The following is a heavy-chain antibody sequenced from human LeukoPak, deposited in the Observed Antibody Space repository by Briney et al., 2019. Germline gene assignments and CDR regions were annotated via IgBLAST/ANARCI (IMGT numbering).Heavy chain of an antibody. CDR2: IYYSGST. Sequence: SQTLSLTCTVSGGSISSGDYYWSWIRQPPGKGREWIGYIYYSGSTYYNPSLKSRVTISVDTSKNQFSLKLSSVTAADTAVYYCARGGWLRFEDYWGQGTLVTVSS. J-gene: IGHJ4*02. CDR3: ARGGWLRFEDY. CDR1: GGSISSGDYY. V-gene: IGHV4-30-4*01. D-gene: IGHD5-12*01.